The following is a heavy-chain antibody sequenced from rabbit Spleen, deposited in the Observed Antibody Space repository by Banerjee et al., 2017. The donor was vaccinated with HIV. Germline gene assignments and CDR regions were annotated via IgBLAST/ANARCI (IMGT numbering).Heavy chain of an antibody. CDR3: ARNYVNAFDP. CDR1: GFSFSSGYD. CDR2: IWTGSSDHT. V-gene: IGHV1S45*01. Sequence: QEQLEESGGDLVKPEGSLTLTCKASGFSFSSGYDMCWVRQAPGKGLEWIACIWTGSSDHTYYASWAKGRFTISKTSSTTVTLQMTSLTAADTATYFCARNYVNAFDPWGPGTLVTVS. D-gene: IGHD1-1*01. J-gene: IGHJ2*01.